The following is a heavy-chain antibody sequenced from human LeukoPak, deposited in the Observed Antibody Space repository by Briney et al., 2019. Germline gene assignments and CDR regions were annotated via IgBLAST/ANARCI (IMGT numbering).Heavy chain of an antibody. CDR3: TSRAIVGATDFDY. J-gene: IGHJ4*02. CDR1: GFTFRNYW. Sequence: GGSLRLSCAASGFTFRNYWMSWVRQAPGKGLEWVGFIRSKAYGGTTEYAASVKGRFTISRDDSKSIAYLQMNSLKVEDTAVYYCTSRAIVGATDFDYWGQGTLVTVSS. D-gene: IGHD1-26*01. V-gene: IGHV3-49*02. CDR2: IRSKAYGGTT.